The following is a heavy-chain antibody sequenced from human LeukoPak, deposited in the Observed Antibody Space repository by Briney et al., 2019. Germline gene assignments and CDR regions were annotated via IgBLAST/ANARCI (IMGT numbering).Heavy chain of an antibody. CDR1: GGSISSSSYY. Sequence: SETLSLTCTVSGGSISSSSYYWSWIRQPPGKGLEWIGYIYYSGSTNYNPSLKSRVTISVDTSKNQFSLKLSSVTAADTAVYYCARYYGSGFLKWFDPWGQGTLVTVSS. J-gene: IGHJ5*02. V-gene: IGHV4-61*01. CDR2: IYYSGST. CDR3: ARYYGSGFLKWFDP. D-gene: IGHD3-10*01.